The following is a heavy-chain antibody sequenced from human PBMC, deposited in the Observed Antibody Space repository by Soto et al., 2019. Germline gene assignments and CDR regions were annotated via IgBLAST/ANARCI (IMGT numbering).Heavy chain of an antibody. D-gene: IGHD2-15*01. CDR2: IWNDGSNV. V-gene: IGHV3-33*01. J-gene: IGHJ4*02. CDR3: ARDQTDSGGYSDS. Sequence: GGSLRLSCEASGFTFSSFGLHWVRQAPGKGLALLAIIWNDGSNVYYAVPVKGRFTISRDNSKNTVYLQVINLRAEDTAVYFCARDQTDSGGYSDSWGQGTLVTVSS. CDR1: GFTFSSFG.